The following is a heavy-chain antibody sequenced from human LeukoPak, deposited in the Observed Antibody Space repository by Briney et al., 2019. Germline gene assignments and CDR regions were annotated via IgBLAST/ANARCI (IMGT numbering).Heavy chain of an antibody. Sequence: PSETLSLTCTVSGGSISSSSYYWGWIRQPPGKGLEWIGSIYYSRSTYYNPSLKSRVTISVDTSKNQFSLKLSSVTAADTAVYYCAVVVVAATYFDYWGQGTLVTVSS. CDR3: AVVVVAATYFDY. V-gene: IGHV4-39*01. CDR2: IYYSRST. CDR1: GGSISSSSYY. D-gene: IGHD2-15*01. J-gene: IGHJ4*02.